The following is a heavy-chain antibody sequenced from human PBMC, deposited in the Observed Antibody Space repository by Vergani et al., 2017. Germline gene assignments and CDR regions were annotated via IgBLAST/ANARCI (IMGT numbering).Heavy chain of an antibody. V-gene: IGHV4-39*02. CDR1: GGSISVDTYF. D-gene: IGHD3-10*01. Sequence: QLQLQESGPGLVKPSETLSLTCTVSGGSISVDTYFWGWIRQPPGKGLEWIGSIFYSGTTYYNPSLQSRVTMSVDTSKNHFSLKLYSVTAADTALYYCTRGPETYFFGSVRSLWPFDSWVQGTLVTVSS. J-gene: IGHJ4*02. CDR2: IFYSGTT. CDR3: TRGPETYFFGSVRSLWPFDS.